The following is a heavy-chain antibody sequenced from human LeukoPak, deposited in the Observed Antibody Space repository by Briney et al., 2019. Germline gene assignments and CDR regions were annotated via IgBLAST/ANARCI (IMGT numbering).Heavy chain of an antibody. CDR1: GYTLTELS. CDR2: FDPEDGET. CDR3: ATGSGYDRLFDY. D-gene: IGHD5-12*01. Sequence: ASVKVSCKVSGYTLTELSMHWVRQAPGKGLGWMGGFDPEDGETIYAQKFQGRVTMTEDTSADTAYMELSSLRSEDTAVYYCATGSGYDRLFDYWGQGALVTVSS. J-gene: IGHJ4*02. V-gene: IGHV1-24*01.